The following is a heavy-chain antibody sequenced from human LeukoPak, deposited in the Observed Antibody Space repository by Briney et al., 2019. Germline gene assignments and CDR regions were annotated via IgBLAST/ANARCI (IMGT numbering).Heavy chain of an antibody. CDR2: INHSGST. V-gene: IGHV4-34*01. CDR3: ARGYDYSPYDY. CDR1: GGSFSGYY. Sequence: SETLSLTCAVYGGSFSGYYWSWIRQPPGKGLEWIGEINHSGSTNYNPSLKSRVTISVDTSKNQFSLKLSSVTAADTAVYYCARGYDYSPYDYWGQGTLVTVSS. D-gene: IGHD5-12*01. J-gene: IGHJ4*02.